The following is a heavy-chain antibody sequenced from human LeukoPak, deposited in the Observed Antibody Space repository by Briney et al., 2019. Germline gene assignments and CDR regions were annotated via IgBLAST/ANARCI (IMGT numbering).Heavy chain of an antibody. CDR2: INPNSGGT. Sequence: ASVKVSCKASGYTFTGYYMHWVRQAPGQGLEWMGWINPNSGGTNYAQKFRGRVTMTRDTSITTAYMELSSLRSDDTAVYYCARDTSNNYGKLIDSWGQGTLVTVSS. J-gene: IGHJ4*02. D-gene: IGHD5-18*01. CDR1: GYTFTGYY. CDR3: ARDTSNNYGKLIDS. V-gene: IGHV1-2*02.